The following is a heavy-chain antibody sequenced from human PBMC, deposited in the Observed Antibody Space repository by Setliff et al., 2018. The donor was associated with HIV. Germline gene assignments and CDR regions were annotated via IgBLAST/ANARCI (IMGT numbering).Heavy chain of an antibody. D-gene: IGHD1-1*01. CDR3: ASQPSGHFYYYMHV. J-gene: IGHJ6*03. CDR1: GGPISNGGYY. Sequence: TLSLTCTVSGGPISNGGYYWSWIRQHPGKGLEYIGYFSYSGNIYYNPSLKSRVTISVDTSKNQFSLKVSSVTGADTGVYYCASQPSGHFYYYMHVWGKGTTVTVSS. CDR2: FSYSGNI. V-gene: IGHV4-31*03.